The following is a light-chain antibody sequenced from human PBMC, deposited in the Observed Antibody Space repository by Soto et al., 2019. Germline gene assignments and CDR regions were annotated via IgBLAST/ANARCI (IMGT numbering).Light chain of an antibody. CDR1: QSINSRY. CDR3: QQLGSSPGFT. V-gene: IGKV3-20*01. CDR2: GAS. J-gene: IGKJ3*01. Sequence: EIVLTQSPGTLSLSPGERATLSCRASQSINSRYLAWYQQKPGQAPRLLIYGASSRATGIPDRFIGSGSGTVFTLTISRLEPQDFAVYYCQQLGSSPGFTFGPGTKVDIK.